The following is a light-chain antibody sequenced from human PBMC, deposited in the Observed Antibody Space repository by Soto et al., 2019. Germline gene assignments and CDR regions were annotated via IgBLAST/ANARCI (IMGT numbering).Light chain of an antibody. CDR1: QSVSSSY. V-gene: IGKV3-20*01. CDR3: QQYVSSPFT. CDR2: GAS. Sequence: EIVLTQSPGTLSLSPGERATLSCRASQSVSSSYLAWYQQKPGQAPRLLIYGASSRATGIPDRFSGSGSGTDFTLTISRLGPEDFAVYYCQQYVSSPFTFGPGPKVDIK. J-gene: IGKJ3*01.